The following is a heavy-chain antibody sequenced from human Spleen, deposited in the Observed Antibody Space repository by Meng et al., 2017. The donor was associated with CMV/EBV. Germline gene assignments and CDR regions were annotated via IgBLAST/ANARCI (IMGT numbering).Heavy chain of an antibody. CDR1: GFNVRDKY. V-gene: IGHV3-66*01. Sequence: VQWVVSGGGVVPPGTSLRLSCAASGFNVRDKYMSWVRQAPGKGLEWVCIIYRGDNTYYIDSVKDRFTVSRDNSKNTMYLQMNSLRVEDTAVYYCTGDSVSNLNLDYWGQGTLVTVSS. D-gene: IGHD3-10*01. CDR2: IYRGDNT. CDR3: TGDSVSNLNLDY. J-gene: IGHJ4*02.